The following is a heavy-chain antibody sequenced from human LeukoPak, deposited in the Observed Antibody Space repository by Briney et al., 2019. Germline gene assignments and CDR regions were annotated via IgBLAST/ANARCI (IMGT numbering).Heavy chain of an antibody. Sequence: GGSLRLSCAASGFTFSSYEMNWVRQAPGKGLEWVSYISSSGGTIYYADSVKGRFTISRDNAKNSLYLQMNSRRAEDTAVYYCARDRRIDYWGQGTLVTVSS. V-gene: IGHV3-48*03. CDR3: ARDRRIDY. CDR2: ISSSGGTI. CDR1: GFTFSSYE. J-gene: IGHJ4*02.